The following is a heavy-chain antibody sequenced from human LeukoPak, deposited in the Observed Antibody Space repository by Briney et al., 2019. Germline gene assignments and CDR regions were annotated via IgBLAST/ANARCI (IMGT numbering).Heavy chain of an antibody. CDR3: ARHMSHDYVWGSYRPAGAFDI. CDR2: IYYSGST. Sequence: SSETLSLTCTVSGGSISSSSYYWGWIRQPPGKGLEWIGSIYYSGSTYYNPSLKSRVTISVDTSKNQFSLKLSSVTAADTAVYYCARHMSHDYVWGSYRPAGAFDIWGQGTMVTVSS. D-gene: IGHD3-16*02. CDR1: GGSISSSSYY. V-gene: IGHV4-39*01. J-gene: IGHJ3*02.